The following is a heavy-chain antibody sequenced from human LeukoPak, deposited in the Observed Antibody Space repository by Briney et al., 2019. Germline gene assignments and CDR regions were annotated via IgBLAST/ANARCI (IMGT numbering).Heavy chain of an antibody. CDR3: ARALIVGASIDY. Sequence: GGSLRLSCAASGFIFSFYCMHWVRQAPGKGPMWVSRICPDGTGISYADSVKGRFTISRDNAKNTLYLQMNSLRAEDTAVYYCARALIVGASIDYWGQGTLVTVSS. J-gene: IGHJ4*02. D-gene: IGHD1-26*01. CDR2: ICPDGTGI. V-gene: IGHV3-74*01. CDR1: GFIFSFYC.